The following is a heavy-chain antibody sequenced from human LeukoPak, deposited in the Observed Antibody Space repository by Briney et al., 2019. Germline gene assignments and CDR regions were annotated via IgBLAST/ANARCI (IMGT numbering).Heavy chain of an antibody. CDR3: ARDPYNGNYGDSYHYYMDV. D-gene: IGHD1-26*01. CDR2: ITSSGSYT. Sequence: GRSLSLSCALSGFTPSTYNTGWARPAPGGGRGWGSSITSSGSYTFYADSVKGRFTTSRDNAKNSLYLQMNSLRAEDTAIYYCARDPYNGNYGDSYHYYMDVWGKGTTVTISS. CDR1: GFTPSTYN. V-gene: IGHV3-21*01. J-gene: IGHJ6*03.